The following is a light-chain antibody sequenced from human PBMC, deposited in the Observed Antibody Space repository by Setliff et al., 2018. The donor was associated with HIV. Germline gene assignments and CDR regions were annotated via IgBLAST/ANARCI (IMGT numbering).Light chain of an antibody. V-gene: IGLV2-14*01. CDR1: SSDVGGYSY. Sequence: QSALTQPASVSGSPGQSITISCTGTSSDVGGYSYVSWYQQHPGKAPKLIIYEVRNRPSGVSNRFSGSKSGNTASLTISGLQAEDEADYYCSSYASTNTLPVGTGTKGTVL. J-gene: IGLJ1*01. CDR2: EVR. CDR3: SSYASTNTLP.